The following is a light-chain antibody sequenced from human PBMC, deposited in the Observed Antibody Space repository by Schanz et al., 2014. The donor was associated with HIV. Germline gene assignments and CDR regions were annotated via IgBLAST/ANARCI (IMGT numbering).Light chain of an antibody. Sequence: EIVLTQSPGTLSLSAGERATLSCRASQSVSSRYLAWYQQKPGQAPRLVIYATSTRAAGIPDRFSGTGSGTDFTLTISSLEPDDFATYYCQQYDRSSWTFGLGTKVETK. CDR3: QQYDRSSWT. CDR2: ATS. J-gene: IGKJ1*01. CDR1: QSVSSRY. V-gene: IGKV3-20*01.